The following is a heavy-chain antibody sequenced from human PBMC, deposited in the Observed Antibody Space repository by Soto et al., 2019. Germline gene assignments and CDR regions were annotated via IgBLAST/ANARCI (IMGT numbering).Heavy chain of an antibody. Sequence: VASVKVSCKASGFTFTSSAMQWVRQARGQRLEWIGWIVVGSGNTNYAQKFQERVTITRDMSTSTAYMELSSLRSEDTAVYYCAGSSRALDAFDIWGQGTMVTVS. J-gene: IGHJ3*02. CDR3: AGSSRALDAFDI. D-gene: IGHD6-19*01. CDR2: IVVGSGNT. V-gene: IGHV1-58*02. CDR1: GFTFTSSA.